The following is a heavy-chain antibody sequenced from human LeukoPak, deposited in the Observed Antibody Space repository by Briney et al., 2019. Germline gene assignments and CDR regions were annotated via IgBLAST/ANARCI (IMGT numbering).Heavy chain of an antibody. V-gene: IGHV3-74*01. CDR3: ARVGDCSGGSCFSYYYYYMDV. CDR2: INTDGSST. Sequence: GGSLRLSCAASGFTFSSYWMHWVRQAPGKGLVWVSRINTDGSSTSYADSVKGRFTISGDNAKNTLYLQMNSLRAEDTAVYYCARVGDCSGGSCFSYYYYYMDVWGKGTTVTVSS. J-gene: IGHJ6*03. D-gene: IGHD2-15*01. CDR1: GFTFSSYW.